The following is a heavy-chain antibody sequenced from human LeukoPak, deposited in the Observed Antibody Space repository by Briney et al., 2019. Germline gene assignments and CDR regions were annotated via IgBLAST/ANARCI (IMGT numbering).Heavy chain of an antibody. D-gene: IGHD3-22*01. V-gene: IGHV3-30*02. Sequence: PGGSLGLSCAASGFSFSSHGMKWVRQAPGKGLEWVAFIRYDGSTKYYGDPVKGRFTISRDNAKNSLYLQMDGLRPEDTAVFYCTRERMNYLDSTDASDLWGQGTMVTVSS. CDR1: GFSFSSHG. J-gene: IGHJ3*01. CDR2: IRYDGSTK. CDR3: TRERMNYLDSTDASDL.